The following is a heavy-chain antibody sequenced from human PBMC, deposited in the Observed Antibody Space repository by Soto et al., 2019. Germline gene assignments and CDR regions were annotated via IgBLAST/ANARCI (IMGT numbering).Heavy chain of an antibody. CDR1: GFSLSTSGMC. Sequence: SGPTLVNPTQTLTLTCTFSGFSLSTSGMCVSWIRQPPGKALEWLARIDWNDDKYYSTSLKTRLTISKDTSKNQVVLTMTNMDPVDTATYYCARMYSGSYWAYGMDVWGQGTTVTVSS. CDR2: IDWNDDK. D-gene: IGHD1-26*01. J-gene: IGHJ6*02. CDR3: ARMYSGSYWAYGMDV. V-gene: IGHV2-70*11.